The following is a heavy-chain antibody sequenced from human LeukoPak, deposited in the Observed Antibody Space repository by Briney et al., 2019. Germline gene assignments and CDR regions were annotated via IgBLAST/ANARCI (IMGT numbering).Heavy chain of an antibody. J-gene: IGHJ4*02. CDR2: ISSSGTT. D-gene: IGHD3-16*01. CDR1: GDSISNYY. Sequence: PSETLSVTCIVSGDSISNYYWSWVRQPPQKGLVLIGCISSSGTTKCTPSPPTPVTLSVAPSKNHFSPNLTSASAAATAVYYCARDRSLGIIDYWGRGTLVTVSS. V-gene: IGHV4-59*01. CDR3: ARDRSLGIIDY.